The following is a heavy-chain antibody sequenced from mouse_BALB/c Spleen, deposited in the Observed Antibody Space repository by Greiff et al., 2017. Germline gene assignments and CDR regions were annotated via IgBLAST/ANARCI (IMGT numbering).Heavy chain of an antibody. D-gene: IGHD2-10*01. CDR3: ARPYYDYDAMDY. CDR2: IWAGGST. CDR1: GFSLTSYG. J-gene: IGHJ4*01. Sequence: VHLVGSGPGLVAPSQSLSITCTVSGFSLTSYGVHWVRQPPGKGLEWLGVIWAGGSTNYNSALMSRLSISKDNSKSQVFLKMNSLQTDDTAMYYCARPYYDYDAMDYWGQGTSVTVSS. V-gene: IGHV2-9*02.